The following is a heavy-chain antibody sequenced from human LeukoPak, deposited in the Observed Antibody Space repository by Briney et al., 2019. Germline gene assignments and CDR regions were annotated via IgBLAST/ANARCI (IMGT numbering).Heavy chain of an antibody. D-gene: IGHD3-10*01. V-gene: IGHV3-53*01. J-gene: IGHJ3*02. CDR1: GFTFSSYA. CDR3: ARGLMVRGDRTAFDI. CDR2: IYSGGST. Sequence: GGSLRLSCAASGFTFSSYAMSWVRQAPGKGLEWVSVIYSGGSTYYADSVKGRFTISRDNSKNTLYLQMNSLRAEDTAVYYCARGLMVRGDRTAFDIWGQGTMVTVSS.